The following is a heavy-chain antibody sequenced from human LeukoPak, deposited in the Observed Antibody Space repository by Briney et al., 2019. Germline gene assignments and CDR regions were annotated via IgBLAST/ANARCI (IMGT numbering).Heavy chain of an antibody. V-gene: IGHV3-9*01. D-gene: IGHD3-22*01. J-gene: IGHJ4*02. CDR3: AKDMDYYDSSGAIDY. CDR2: ISWNSGSI. Sequence: SLRLSCAASGFTFDDYAMHWVRQAPGKGLEWVSGISWNSGSIGYADSVKGRFTISRDNAKNSLYLQMNSLRAEDTALYYCAKDMDYYDSSGAIDYWGQGTLVTVSS. CDR1: GFTFDDYA.